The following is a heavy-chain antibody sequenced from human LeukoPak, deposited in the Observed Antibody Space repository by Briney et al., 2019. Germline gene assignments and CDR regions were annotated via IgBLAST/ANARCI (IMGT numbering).Heavy chain of an antibody. V-gene: IGHV3-74*01. CDR2: INSDGSST. Sequence: GGSLRLPCAASGFTFSSYWMHWVRQAPGKGLVWVSHINSDGSSTNYADSVKGRFTISRDNAKNTLYLQMNSLRAEDTAVYYCARVFGQWLVSFDIWGQGTMVTVSS. CDR3: ARVFGQWLVSFDI. CDR1: GFTFSSYW. D-gene: IGHD6-19*01. J-gene: IGHJ3*02.